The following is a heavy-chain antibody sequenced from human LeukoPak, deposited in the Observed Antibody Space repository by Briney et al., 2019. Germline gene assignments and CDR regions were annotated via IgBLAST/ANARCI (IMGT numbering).Heavy chain of an antibody. CDR1: GFTFSSYS. V-gene: IGHV3-21*01. CDR3: ASLSTAVVPSYYFDY. J-gene: IGHJ4*02. CDR2: INSSSSYI. D-gene: IGHD4-23*01. Sequence: GGSLRLSCAASGFTFSSYSMNWVRQAPGKGLEWVSSINSSSSYIYDADSVKGRFTISRDNAKNSLYLQMNSRRAEDTDVYYCASLSTAVVPSYYFDYWGQGTLVTVSS.